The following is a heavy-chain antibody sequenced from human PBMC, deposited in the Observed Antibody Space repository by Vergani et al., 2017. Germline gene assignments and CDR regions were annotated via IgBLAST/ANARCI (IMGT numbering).Heavy chain of an antibody. Sequence: QVQLQESGPGLVKPSETLSLTCTVSGGSLSSYYWSWIRQPPGKGLEWIGYIYYSGSTNYNPSLKSRVTISVDTSKNQFSLKLSSVTAADTAVYYCARVQQQHYGMDVWGQGTTVTVSS. CDR2: IYYSGST. V-gene: IGHV4-59*01. CDR1: GGSLSSYY. CDR3: ARVQQQHYGMDV. J-gene: IGHJ6*02. D-gene: IGHD6-13*01.